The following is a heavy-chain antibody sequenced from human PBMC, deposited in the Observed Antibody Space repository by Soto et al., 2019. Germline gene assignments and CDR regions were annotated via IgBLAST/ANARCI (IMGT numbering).Heavy chain of an antibody. D-gene: IGHD3-22*01. CDR1: GYTFTGYA. J-gene: IGHJ3*02. Sequence: GASVKVSYKASGYTFTGYAMHWVRQAPGQELEWMGWISAYNGNTNYAQKLQGRVTMTTDTSTSTAYMELRSLRSDDTAVYYCARDWTYYDSSGYYSDAFDIWGQGTMVTVSS. CDR3: ARDWTYYDSSGYYSDAFDI. V-gene: IGHV1-18*01. CDR2: ISAYNGNT.